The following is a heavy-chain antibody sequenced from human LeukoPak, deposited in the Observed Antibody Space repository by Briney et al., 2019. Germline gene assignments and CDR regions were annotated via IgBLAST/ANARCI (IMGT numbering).Heavy chain of an antibody. CDR2: INPSGGST. Sequence: ASVKVSCKASGYTFTGYYMHWVRQAPGQGLEWMGIINPSGGSTSYAQKFQGRVTMTRDTSTSTVYMELSSLRSEDTAVYYCARGRSGSYPSGYFDYWGQGTLVTVSS. D-gene: IGHD1-26*01. V-gene: IGHV1-46*01. J-gene: IGHJ4*02. CDR3: ARGRSGSYPSGYFDY. CDR1: GYTFTGYY.